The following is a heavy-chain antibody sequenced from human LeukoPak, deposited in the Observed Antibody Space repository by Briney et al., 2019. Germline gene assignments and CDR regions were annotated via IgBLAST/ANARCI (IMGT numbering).Heavy chain of an antibody. J-gene: IGHJ4*02. CDR3: ARSMRSGSYGGSDY. V-gene: IGHV5-51*01. D-gene: IGHD3-10*01. CDR1: GCTFTTYW. Sequence: GGALKISCKGSGCTFTTYWIGWGRQLPGKGLEGMGIIYPGDSDTRYSPSFQGQVTISADKSISTAYLQWSSLKASDTAMYYCARSMRSGSYGGSDYWGQGTLVTVSS. CDR2: IYPGDSDT.